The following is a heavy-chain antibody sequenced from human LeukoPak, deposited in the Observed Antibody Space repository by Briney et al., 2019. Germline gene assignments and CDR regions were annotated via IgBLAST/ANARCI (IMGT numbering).Heavy chain of an antibody. V-gene: IGHV4-59*01. CDR2: IYYRXXT. CDR3: ARESRGFTIFGVVINYGMDV. Sequence: EXXGYIYYRXXTNDNPSRKRRVTISGDTSKNQFSLKLSSVTAADTAVYYCARESRGFTIFGVVINYGMDVWGQGTTVTVSS. D-gene: IGHD3-3*01. J-gene: IGHJ6*02.